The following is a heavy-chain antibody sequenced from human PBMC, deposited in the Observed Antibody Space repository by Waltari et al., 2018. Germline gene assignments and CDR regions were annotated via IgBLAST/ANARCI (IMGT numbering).Heavy chain of an antibody. V-gene: IGHV3-23*01. CDR2: ISGSGGST. D-gene: IGHD6-6*01. J-gene: IGHJ4*02. CDR1: AFTFRSYA. CDR3: AKQVSSTAARGGYYFDY. Sequence: EVQLLESGGGLVQPGGSLRLSCAASAFTFRSYAMSWVRQAPGKGLEWVSAISGSGGSTYYADSVKGRFTISRDNSKNTLYLQMNSLRAEDTAVFYCAKQVSSTAARGGYYFDYWGQGTLVTVSS.